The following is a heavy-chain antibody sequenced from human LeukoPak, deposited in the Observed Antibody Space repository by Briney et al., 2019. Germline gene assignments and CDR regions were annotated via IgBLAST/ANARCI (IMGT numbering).Heavy chain of an antibody. Sequence: GGSLRLSCAASGFTVSSNYMSWVRQAPGKGLEWVSVIYSGGSTYYADSVKGRFTISRDNSKNTLYLQMNSLRAEDTAVYYCARDTGGIGVAYEGAFDIWGQGTMVTVSS. CDR3: ARDTGGIGVAYEGAFDI. V-gene: IGHV3-66*01. CDR2: IYSGGST. J-gene: IGHJ3*02. D-gene: IGHD6-19*01. CDR1: GFTVSSNY.